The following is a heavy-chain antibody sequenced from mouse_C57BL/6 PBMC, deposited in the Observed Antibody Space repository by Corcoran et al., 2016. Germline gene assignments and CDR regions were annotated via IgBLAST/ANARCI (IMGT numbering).Heavy chain of an antibody. CDR2: IYPRSGNT. J-gene: IGHJ3*01. V-gene: IGHV1-81*01. Sequence: QVQLQQSGAELARPGASVKLSCQASGYTFTSYGISWVKQRTGQGLEWIGEIYPRSGNTYYNEKFKGKATLTADKSSSTAYMELRSLTSEDSAVYFCAKARIYYYGSSYEAYWGQGTLVTVSA. CDR1: GYTFTSYG. D-gene: IGHD1-1*01. CDR3: AKARIYYYGSSYEAY.